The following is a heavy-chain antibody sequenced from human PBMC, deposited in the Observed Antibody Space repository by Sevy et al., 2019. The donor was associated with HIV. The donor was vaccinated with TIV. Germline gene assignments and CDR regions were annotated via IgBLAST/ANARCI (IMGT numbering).Heavy chain of an antibody. J-gene: IGHJ4*02. CDR3: ARDQVVSYGDSYFDY. CDR1: GFTFSSYA. Sequence: GGSLRLSCAASGFTFSSYAMHWVRQAPGKGLEWVAVISYDGSNKYYADSVKGRFTISREHSKNTLYLQMNSLRAEDTAVYYCARDQVVSYGDSYFDYWGQGTLVTVSS. CDR2: ISYDGSNK. V-gene: IGHV3-30-3*01. D-gene: IGHD4-17*01.